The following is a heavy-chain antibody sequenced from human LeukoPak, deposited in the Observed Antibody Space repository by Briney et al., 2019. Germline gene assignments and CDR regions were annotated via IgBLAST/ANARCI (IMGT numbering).Heavy chain of an antibody. D-gene: IGHD2-15*01. CDR3: ARRINYLDY. CDR1: GDSITSYY. J-gene: IGHJ4*02. CDR2: IYYSGIT. V-gene: IGHV4-59*08. Sequence: SETLSLTCTVSGDSITSYYWSWIRQPPGKGLEWIGYIYYSGITNYNPSLKSRVTTSVDTSKNQFSLKLSSVTAADTAVYFCARRINYLDYWGQGILVTVSS.